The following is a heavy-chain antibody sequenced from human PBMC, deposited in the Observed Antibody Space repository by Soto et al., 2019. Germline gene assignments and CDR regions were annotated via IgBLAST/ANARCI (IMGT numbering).Heavy chain of an antibody. Sequence: GGSLRLSCAASGFTFSSYWMHWVRQAPGKGLVWVSRINSDGSSTSYADSVKGRFTISRDNAKNTLYLQMNSLRAEDTAVYYCARDCYDFWSGTASWVKNYYYYYGMDVWGQGTTVTVSS. CDR3: ARDCYDFWSGTASWVKNYYYYYGMDV. D-gene: IGHD3-3*01. J-gene: IGHJ6*02. CDR1: GFTFSSYW. CDR2: INSDGSST. V-gene: IGHV3-74*01.